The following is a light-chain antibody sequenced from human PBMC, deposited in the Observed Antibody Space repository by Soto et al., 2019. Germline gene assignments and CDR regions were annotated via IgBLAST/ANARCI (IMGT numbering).Light chain of an antibody. V-gene: IGKV3-20*01. CDR3: HQYGSSPPYA. CDR2: GAS. J-gene: IGKJ2*01. Sequence: EIVLTQSPGTLSLSPGERATLSCRASESVSSRYLAWYRQKPGQAPRLLIYGASSRATGIPDRFSGSGSGTDFTLTISSLEPEDFAVYYCHQYGSSPPYAFGQGTKLEI. CDR1: ESVSSRY.